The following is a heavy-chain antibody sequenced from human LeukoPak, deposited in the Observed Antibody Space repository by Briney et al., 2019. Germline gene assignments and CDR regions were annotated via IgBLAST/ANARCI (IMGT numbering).Heavy chain of an antibody. CDR2: IDHSGST. D-gene: IGHD5-12*01. CDR1: GGSFSGYY. V-gene: IGHV4-34*01. CDR3: ARVIPLGSWLRGRIWFDP. J-gene: IGHJ5*02. Sequence: PSETLSLTCAVYGGSFSGYYWSWIRQPPGKGLEWMGEIDHSGSTNYNPSLKSRVTISVDTSKNQFSLKLSSVTAADTAVYYCARVIPLGSWLRGRIWFDPWGQGTLVTVSS.